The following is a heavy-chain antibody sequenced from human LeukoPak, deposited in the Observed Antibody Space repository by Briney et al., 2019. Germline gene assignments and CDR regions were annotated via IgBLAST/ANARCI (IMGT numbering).Heavy chain of an antibody. Sequence: GRSLRLSCAASGFTFRSYAMHWVRQAPGKGLEWVAVISYDGSNKYYADSVKGRFTISRDNSKHTLYLQMNSLRAEDTAVYYCARDPVEYSSSWPLDYWGQGTLVTVSS. CDR3: ARDPVEYSSSWPLDY. CDR1: GFTFRSYA. J-gene: IGHJ4*02. CDR2: ISYDGSNK. D-gene: IGHD6-13*01. V-gene: IGHV3-30*01.